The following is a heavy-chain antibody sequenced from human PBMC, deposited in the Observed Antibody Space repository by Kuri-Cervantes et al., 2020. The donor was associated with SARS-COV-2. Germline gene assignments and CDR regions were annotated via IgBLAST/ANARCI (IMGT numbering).Heavy chain of an antibody. J-gene: IGHJ4*02. CDR2: INHSGST. CDR3: ARSVGGGSYDPVEFDYFDY. D-gene: IGHD1-26*01. Sequence: LRLSCAVYGGSFSGYYWSWIRQPPGKGLEWIGEINHSGSTNYNPSLKSRVTISVDTSKNQFSLKLSSVTAADTAVYYCARSVGGGSYDPVEFDYFDYWGQGTLVTVSS. V-gene: IGHV4-34*01. CDR1: GGSFSGYY.